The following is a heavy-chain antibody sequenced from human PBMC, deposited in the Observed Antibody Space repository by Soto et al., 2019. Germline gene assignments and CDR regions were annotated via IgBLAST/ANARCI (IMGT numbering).Heavy chain of an antibody. CDR2: IFSNDEK. Sequence: QVTLKESGPVLVKPTETLTLTCTVSGFSLSNARMGVSWIRQPPGKALEWLAHIFSNDEKSYSTSLKSRLTISKETSKSQVVLTMTNMDPVDTATYYCARIFRRSVVHIWSRWFDPWGQGTLVTVSS. V-gene: IGHV2-26*01. CDR3: ARIFRRSVVHIWSRWFDP. CDR1: GFSLSNARMG. D-gene: IGHD2-15*01. J-gene: IGHJ5*02.